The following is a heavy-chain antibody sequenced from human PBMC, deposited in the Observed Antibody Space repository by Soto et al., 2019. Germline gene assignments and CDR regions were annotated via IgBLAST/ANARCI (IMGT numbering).Heavy chain of an antibody. J-gene: IGHJ3*02. CDR1: GFTSSPYG. V-gene: IGHV3-33*01. CDR2: TWNDGSHK. D-gene: IGHD1-1*01. Sequence: QVQLVESGGGVVQPGRSLRPSCVASGFTSSPYGMHWVRQAPGKGLEWVAMTWNDGSHKYYADPVKDRFTISRDNFKNTLYLQINSLRDEDSAVYYCTTELNDMQAFDIWGQGTMVTVSS. CDR3: TTELNDMQAFDI.